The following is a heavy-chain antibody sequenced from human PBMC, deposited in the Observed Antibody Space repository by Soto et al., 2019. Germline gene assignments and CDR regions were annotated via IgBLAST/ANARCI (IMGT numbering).Heavy chain of an antibody. CDR1: GFTFSSYA. V-gene: IGHV3-23*01. Sequence: EVQLLESGGGLVQPGGSLRLSCAASGFTFSSYAMSWVRQAQGKGLEWVSAISGSGVSTYYADSVKGRFTISRDNSKNTLYLQMNSLRAEDTAVYYGAKEWSYSSGWSHVDYWGQGTLVTVSS. CDR3: AKEWSYSSGWSHVDY. CDR2: ISGSGVST. J-gene: IGHJ4*02. D-gene: IGHD6-19*01.